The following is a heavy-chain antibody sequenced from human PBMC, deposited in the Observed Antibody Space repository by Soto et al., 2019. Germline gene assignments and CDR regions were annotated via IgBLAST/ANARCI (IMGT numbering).Heavy chain of an antibody. CDR3: ARVERGTATTVVDAFDI. D-gene: IGHD1-1*01. CDR1: GGFVSSGSYY. V-gene: IGHV4-34*01. J-gene: IGHJ3*02. CDR2: MSHSGGT. Sequence: QVQLQQWGAGLLKPSETLSLTCAVYGGFVSSGSYYWSWIRQPPGKGLEWIGEMSHSGGTHFNPSLQSRVTISVDTSKNQFSLKMRSVTAADTALYYCARVERGTATTVVDAFDIWGPGTMVTVSS.